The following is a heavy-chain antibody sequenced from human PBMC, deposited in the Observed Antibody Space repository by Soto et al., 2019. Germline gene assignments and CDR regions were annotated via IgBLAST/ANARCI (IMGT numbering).Heavy chain of an antibody. CDR2: ISYDGSNK. J-gene: IGHJ5*02. CDR3: AREMATLDP. Sequence: GGSLRLSCAASGFTFSSYAMHWVRQAPGKGLEWVAVISYDGSNKYYADSVKGRFTISRDNSKNTLYLQMNSLRAEDTAVYYCAREMATLDPWGQGTLVTVSS. D-gene: IGHD5-12*01. CDR1: GFTFSSYA. V-gene: IGHV3-30-3*01.